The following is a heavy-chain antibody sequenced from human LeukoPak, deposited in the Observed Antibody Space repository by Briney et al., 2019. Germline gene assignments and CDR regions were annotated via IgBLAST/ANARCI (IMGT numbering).Heavy chain of an antibody. Sequence: GGSLRLSCAASGFTFSSYWMSWVRQAPGKGLEWVSSISSSSSYIYYVDSVKGRFTISRDNAKNSLYLQMNSLRAEDTAVYYCARDITIFGGFDYWGQGTLVTVSS. V-gene: IGHV3-21*01. CDR2: ISSSSSYI. CDR3: ARDITIFGGFDY. D-gene: IGHD3-3*01. J-gene: IGHJ4*02. CDR1: GFTFSSYW.